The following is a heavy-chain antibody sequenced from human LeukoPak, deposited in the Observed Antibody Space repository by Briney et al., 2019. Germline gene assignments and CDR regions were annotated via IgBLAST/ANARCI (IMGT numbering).Heavy chain of an antibody. CDR1: GFTFSSYG. V-gene: IGHV3-30*18. D-gene: IGHD6-19*01. CDR3: AKVKEMYSSGSYYFDY. Sequence: PGRSLRLSCAASGFTFSSYGMHWVRQAPGKGLEWVAVISYDGFNPYYADSVKGRFTISRDNSKNTLWLQMNSLRAGDTAVYYCAKVKEMYSSGSYYFDYWGQGTLVTVSS. CDR2: ISYDGFNP. J-gene: IGHJ4*02.